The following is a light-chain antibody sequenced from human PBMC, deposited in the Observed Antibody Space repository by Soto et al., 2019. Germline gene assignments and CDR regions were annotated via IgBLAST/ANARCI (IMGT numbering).Light chain of an antibody. Sequence: EIVMTQSPATLYVSPGERATLSCTASQSVRSDLAWYQQKPGQAPRLLISGASTRATGIPARFSGSGSGTEFTLTISSLQSQDFGVYYCQQYNNWPRLTFGGGTKVEIK. CDR3: QQYNNWPRLT. J-gene: IGKJ4*01. CDR1: QSVRSD. CDR2: GAS. V-gene: IGKV3-15*01.